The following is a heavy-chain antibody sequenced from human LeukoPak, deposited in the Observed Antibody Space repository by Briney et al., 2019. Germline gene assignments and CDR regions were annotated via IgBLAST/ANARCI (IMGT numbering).Heavy chain of an antibody. CDR1: GYTFTSYD. Sequence: ASVKVSCKASGYTFTSYDINWVRQATGQGLEWMGWMNPNSGNTGYAQKFQGRVTMIRNTFISTAYMELSSLRSEDTAVYYCARGSARRTYGGNYLSYWGQGTLVTVSS. D-gene: IGHD4-23*01. CDR2: MNPNSGNT. V-gene: IGHV1-8*01. J-gene: IGHJ4*02. CDR3: ARGSARRTYGGNYLSY.